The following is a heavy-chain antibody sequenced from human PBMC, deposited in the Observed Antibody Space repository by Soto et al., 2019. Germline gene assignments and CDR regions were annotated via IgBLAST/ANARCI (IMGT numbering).Heavy chain of an antibody. V-gene: IGHV1-69*02. D-gene: IGHD3-9*01. Sequence: SVKVSCKASGGTFSSYTISWVRQAPGQGLEWMGRIIPILGIANYAQKFQGRVTITADKSTSTAYMELSSLRSEDTAVYYCARARYDIYMWFDPWGQGTLVTVSS. J-gene: IGHJ5*02. CDR1: GGTFSSYT. CDR3: ARARYDIYMWFDP. CDR2: IIPILGIA.